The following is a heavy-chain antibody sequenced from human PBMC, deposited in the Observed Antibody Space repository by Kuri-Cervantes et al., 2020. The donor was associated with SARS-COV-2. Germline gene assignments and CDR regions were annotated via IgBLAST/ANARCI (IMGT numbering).Heavy chain of an antibody. CDR3: AGVHNWNYEGYAFDI. D-gene: IGHD1-7*01. CDR1: GGTFSSYA. CDR2: IIPIFGTA. V-gene: IGHV1-69*05. J-gene: IGHJ3*02. Sequence: SVKVSCKASGGTFSSYAISWVRQAPGQGLEWMGGIIPIFGTANYAQKFQGRVTITTDESTSTAYMELSSLRSEDTAVYYCAGVHNWNYEGYAFDIWGQGTMVTVSS.